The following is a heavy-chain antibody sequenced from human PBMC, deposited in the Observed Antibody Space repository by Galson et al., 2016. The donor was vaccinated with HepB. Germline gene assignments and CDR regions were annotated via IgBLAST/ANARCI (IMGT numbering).Heavy chain of an antibody. Sequence: SLRLSCAASGFTFSSFSMNWVRQALGKGLEWVSYIGESGSTKYYADSVKGRFTISRDNAKNSVYLQMNSLRDEDTAVYYCAVWSPHLSESSGSWGQGARVTVSS. CDR1: GFTFSSFS. V-gene: IGHV3-48*02. J-gene: IGHJ5*02. CDR3: AVWSPHLSESSGS. D-gene: IGHD3-22*01. CDR2: IGESGSTK.